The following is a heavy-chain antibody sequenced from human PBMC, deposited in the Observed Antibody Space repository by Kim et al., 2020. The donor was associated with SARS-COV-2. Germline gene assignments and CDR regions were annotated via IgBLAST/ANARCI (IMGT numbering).Heavy chain of an antibody. CDR1: GGTFSSYA. D-gene: IGHD5-12*01. CDR3: ASTPPIRSFSGYDPPYYYMDV. V-gene: IGHV1-69*04. J-gene: IGHJ6*03. CDR2: IIPILGIA. Sequence: SVKVSCKASGGTFSSYAISWVRQAPGQGLEWMGRIIPILGIANYAQKFQGRVTITADKSTSTAYMELSSLRSEDTAVYYCASTPPIRSFSGYDPPYYYMDVWGKGTTVTVSS.